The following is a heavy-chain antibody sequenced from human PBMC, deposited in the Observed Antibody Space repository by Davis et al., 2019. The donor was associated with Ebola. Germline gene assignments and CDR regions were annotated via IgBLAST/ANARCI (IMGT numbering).Heavy chain of an antibody. Sequence: GESLKISCAASGFTFSSYSMNSVRQAPGKGLEWVSSISSSSSYIYYADSVKGRFTISRDNAKNSLYLQMNSLRAEDTAVYYCARCSSGWLFDYWGQGTLVTVSS. D-gene: IGHD6-19*01. J-gene: IGHJ4*02. CDR3: ARCSSGWLFDY. CDR2: ISSSSSYI. V-gene: IGHV3-21*01. CDR1: GFTFSSYS.